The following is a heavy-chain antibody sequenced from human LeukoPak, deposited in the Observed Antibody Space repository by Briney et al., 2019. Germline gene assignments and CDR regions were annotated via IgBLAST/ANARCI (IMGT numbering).Heavy chain of an antibody. V-gene: IGHV4-39*01. D-gene: IGHD3-22*01. Sequence: SETLSLTCTVSGGSISSSSYYWGWIRQPPGKGLEWIGSIYYSGSTYYNPSLKSRVTISVDTSKNHFSLKLSSVTAADTAVYYCARQSRITMIVVVRVGPMDVWGKGTTVTVSS. CDR2: IYYSGST. CDR3: ARQSRITMIVVVRVGPMDV. CDR1: GGSISSSSYY. J-gene: IGHJ6*03.